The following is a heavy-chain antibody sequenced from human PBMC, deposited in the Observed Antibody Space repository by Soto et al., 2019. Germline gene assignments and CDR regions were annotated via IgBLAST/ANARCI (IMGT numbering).Heavy chain of an antibody. CDR3: ARSRRNIFLYYYYMDV. CDR2: INHSGST. CDR1: GGSFSGYY. J-gene: IGHJ6*03. V-gene: IGHV4-34*01. Sequence: QVQLQQWGAGLLKPSETLSLTCAVYGGSFSGYYWSWIRQPPGKGLEWIGEINHSGSTNYNPSLKSRVNISVDTSKNQFSLKLSSVTAADTAVYYCARSRRNIFLYYYYMDVWGKGTTVTVSS.